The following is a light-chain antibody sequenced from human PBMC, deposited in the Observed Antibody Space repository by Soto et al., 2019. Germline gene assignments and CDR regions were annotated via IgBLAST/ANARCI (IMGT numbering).Light chain of an antibody. Sequence: QSVLTQPPPVSGAPGQRVTISCPGSSSNTGAGYDVHWYQQLPGTAPKLLIYGNSNRPSGVPDRFSGSKSGTSASLAITGLQAEDEADYYCQSYDSSLSGSNVFGTGTKVTVL. CDR2: GNS. CDR3: QSYDSSLSGSNV. CDR1: SSNTGAGYD. J-gene: IGLJ1*01. V-gene: IGLV1-40*01.